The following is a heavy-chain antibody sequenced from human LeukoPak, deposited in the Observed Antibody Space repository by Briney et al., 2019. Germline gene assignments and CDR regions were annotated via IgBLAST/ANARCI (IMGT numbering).Heavy chain of an antibody. D-gene: IGHD3-10*01. V-gene: IGHV1-18*04. CDR3: ARDWSFGSGSYNNWFDP. CDR2: ISAYNGNT. J-gene: IGHJ5*02. Sequence: GASVKVSCKASGYTFTSYGISWVRQAPGQGLEGMGWISAYNGNTNYAQKLQGRVTMTTDTSTSTAYMELRSLRSDDTAVYYCARDWSFGSGSYNNWFDPWGQGTLVTVSS. CDR1: GYTFTSYG.